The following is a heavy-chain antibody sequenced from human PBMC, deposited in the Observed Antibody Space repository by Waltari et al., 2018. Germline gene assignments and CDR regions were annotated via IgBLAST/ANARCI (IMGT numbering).Heavy chain of an antibody. V-gene: IGHV3-30*01. CDR2: ISVDGTNK. Sequence: QVHLVESGGGVVQSGKSLRLSCAASGFPIKAFAMPWVRQAPGQGLEWVSVISVDGTNKYYADSVKGRFIISRDNSGSTLYLQMNSLRPQDTAIYYCARGDCRSTSCYSLESWGHGTLVTVS. J-gene: IGHJ1*01. D-gene: IGHD2-2*01. CDR3: ARGDCRSTSCYSLES. CDR1: GFPIKAFA.